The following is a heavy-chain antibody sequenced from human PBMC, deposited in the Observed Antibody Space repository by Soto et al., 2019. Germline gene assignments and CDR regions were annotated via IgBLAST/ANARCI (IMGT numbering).Heavy chain of an antibody. D-gene: IGHD2-2*01. Sequence: SETLSLTCAVYGGSFSGYYWSWIRQPPGKGLEWIGEINHSGSTNYNPSLKSRVTISVDTSKNQFSLKLSSVTAADTAVYYCASSASVSDIVVVPGYYYGMDVWGQGTTVTVSS. CDR2: INHSGST. CDR3: ASSASVSDIVVVPGYYYGMDV. J-gene: IGHJ6*02. CDR1: GGSFSGYY. V-gene: IGHV4-34*01.